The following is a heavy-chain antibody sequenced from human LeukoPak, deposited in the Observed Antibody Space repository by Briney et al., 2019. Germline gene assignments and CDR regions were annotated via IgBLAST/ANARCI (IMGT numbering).Heavy chain of an antibody. V-gene: IGHV1-8*03. CDR1: GYTFSRYV. CDR2: MNRNSGNT. Sequence: ASVYVSCTPSGYTFSRYVINRVRRAAGHGLEWMGWMNRNSGNTGYAQKFQGRVTITRNTSISTAYMELSSLRSEDTAVYYCARTHPPDAFDIWGQGTMVTVSS. J-gene: IGHJ3*02. CDR3: ARTHPPDAFDI.